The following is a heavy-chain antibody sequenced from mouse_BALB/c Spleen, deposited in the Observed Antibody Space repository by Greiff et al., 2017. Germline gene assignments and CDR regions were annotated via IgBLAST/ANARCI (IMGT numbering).Heavy chain of an antibody. J-gene: IGHJ3*01. CDR1: GFTFSSYT. V-gene: IGHV5-6-4*01. Sequence: EVQVVESGGGLVKPGGSLKLSCAASGFTFSSYTMSWVRQTPEKRLEWVATISSGGSYTYYPDSVKGRFTISRDNAKNTLYLQMSSLKSEDTAMYYCARQGYSWFAYWGQGTLVTVSA. D-gene: IGHD2-14*01. CDR3: ARQGYSWFAY. CDR2: ISSGGSYT.